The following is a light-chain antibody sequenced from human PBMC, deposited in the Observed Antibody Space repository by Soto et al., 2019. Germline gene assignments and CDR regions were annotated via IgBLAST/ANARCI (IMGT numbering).Light chain of an antibody. CDR3: QQYGRTPLT. Sequence: EIVLTQSPGTLSLSPGERATLSCRASQSVSRNYIAWYRQKPGQAPRLHIYGASSRAPGIPDRFGGSGSGTDFTLTISRLEPEDFAVYYCQQYGRTPLTFGGGTKVEI. CDR2: GAS. V-gene: IGKV3-20*01. J-gene: IGKJ4*01. CDR1: QSVSRNY.